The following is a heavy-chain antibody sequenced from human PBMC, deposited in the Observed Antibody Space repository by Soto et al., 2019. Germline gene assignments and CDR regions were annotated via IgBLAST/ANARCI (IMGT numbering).Heavy chain of an antibody. CDR2: IDPSGSYT. D-gene: IGHD5-18*01. J-gene: IGHJ6*02. Sequence: GESLKISCKGSGYSFTSYWISWVRQMPGKGLEWMGRIDPSGSYTNYSPSFQGHVTISADKSISTAYLQWSSLKASDTAMYYCARHLGWIQLWHTSMDVWGQGTTVTVSS. V-gene: IGHV5-10-1*01. CDR3: ARHLGWIQLWHTSMDV. CDR1: GYSFTSYW.